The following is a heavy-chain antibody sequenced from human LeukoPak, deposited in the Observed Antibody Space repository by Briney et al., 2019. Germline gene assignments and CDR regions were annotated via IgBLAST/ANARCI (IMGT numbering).Heavy chain of an antibody. CDR1: GFTFSSYS. J-gene: IGHJ4*02. Sequence: PGGSLRLSCAASGFTFSSYSMNWVRQAQGKGLEWVSYISSGSSTISYADSVKDRLTISRDNAKNSLYLQMNSLRAEDTAVYYCARETLLDYWGQGTLVTVSS. CDR3: ARETLLDY. V-gene: IGHV3-48*01. CDR2: ISSGSSTI.